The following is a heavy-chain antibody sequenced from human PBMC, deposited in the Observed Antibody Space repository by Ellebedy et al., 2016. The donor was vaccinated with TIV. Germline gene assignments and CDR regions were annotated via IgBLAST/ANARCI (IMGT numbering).Heavy chain of an antibody. D-gene: IGHD6-19*01. CDR2: IYYSGST. J-gene: IGHJ6*02. CDR1: GGSISSYY. CDR3: AREGPLAVAGTSYYYGMDV. V-gene: IGHV4-59*12. Sequence: MPSETLSLTCTVSGGSISSYYWSWIRQPPGKGLEWIGYIYYSGSTNYNPSLKSRVTISVDTSKNQFSLKLSSVTAADTAVYYCAREGPLAVAGTSYYYGMDVWGQGTTVTVSS.